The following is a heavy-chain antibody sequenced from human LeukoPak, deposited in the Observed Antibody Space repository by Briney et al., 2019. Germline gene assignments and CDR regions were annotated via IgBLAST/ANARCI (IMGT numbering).Heavy chain of an antibody. Sequence: GGSLRLSCAASGFTFSSYSMNWVRQAPGKGLEWVSSINILSNYIYYAESVKGRFTISRDNAKNSLYLQMNSLRAEDTAVYYCARDSHSSSWYSEFDYWGQGTLVTVSS. J-gene: IGHJ4*02. D-gene: IGHD6-13*01. CDR3: ARDSHSSSWYSEFDY. V-gene: IGHV3-21*01. CDR2: INILSNYI. CDR1: GFTFSSYS.